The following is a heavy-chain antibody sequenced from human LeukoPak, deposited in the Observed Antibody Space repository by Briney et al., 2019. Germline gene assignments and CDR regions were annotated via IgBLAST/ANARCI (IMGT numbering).Heavy chain of an antibody. CDR2: IYTSGST. CDR1: GGSISSGSYY. CDR3: AREREPGGSYYYYMDV. J-gene: IGHJ6*03. D-gene: IGHD1-26*01. V-gene: IGHV4-61*02. Sequence: SETLSLTCTVSGGSISSGSYYWSWIRQPAGKGLEWIGRIYTSGSTNYNPSLKSRVTISVDTSKNQFSLKLSSVTAADTALYYCAREREPGGSYYYYMDVWGKGTTATVSS.